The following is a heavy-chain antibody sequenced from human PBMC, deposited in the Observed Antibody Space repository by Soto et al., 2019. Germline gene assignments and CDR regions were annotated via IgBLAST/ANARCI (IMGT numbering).Heavy chain of an antibody. CDR1: GYTFTSYA. CDR2: INAGNGNT. Sequence: QVQLVQSGAEVKKPGASVKVSCKASGYTFTSYAMHWVRQAPGQRLEWMGWINAGNGNTKYSQKFQGRVTITRDTSASTAYMELSSLRSEDTAVYYCARSEDIVVVVAATLGTNVDYWGQGTLVTVSS. J-gene: IGHJ4*02. V-gene: IGHV1-3*01. CDR3: ARSEDIVVVVAATLGTNVDY. D-gene: IGHD2-15*01.